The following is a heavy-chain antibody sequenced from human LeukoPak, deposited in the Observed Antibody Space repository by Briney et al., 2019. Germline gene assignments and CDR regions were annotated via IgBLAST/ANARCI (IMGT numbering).Heavy chain of an antibody. Sequence: GSLRLSCAASGFTFSNAWMNWVRQAPGKGLEWVGRIKSKTDGGTTDYAAPVKGRFPISRDDSKNTLYLQMNSPKTEDTAVYYCTTDLGYCSSTSCSWFEDYWGQGTLVTVSS. CDR1: GFTFSNAW. CDR3: TTDLGYCSSTSCSWFEDY. J-gene: IGHJ4*02. CDR2: IKSKTDGGTT. D-gene: IGHD2-2*01. V-gene: IGHV3-15*07.